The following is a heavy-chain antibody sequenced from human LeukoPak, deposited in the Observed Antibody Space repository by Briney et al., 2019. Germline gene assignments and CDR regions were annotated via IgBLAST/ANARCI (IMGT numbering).Heavy chain of an antibody. J-gene: IGHJ6*03. CDR3: ARDMYYYGSGSYYYYYYMDV. D-gene: IGHD3-10*01. CDR1: GFTFSSYA. CDR2: ISSSSSYI. V-gene: IGHV3-21*01. Sequence: PGGSLRLSCAASGFTFSSYAMSWVRQAPGKGLEWVSSISSSSSYIYYADSVKGRFTISRDNAKNSLYLQMNSLRAEDTAVYYCARDMYYYGSGSYYYYYYMDVWGKGTTVTVSS.